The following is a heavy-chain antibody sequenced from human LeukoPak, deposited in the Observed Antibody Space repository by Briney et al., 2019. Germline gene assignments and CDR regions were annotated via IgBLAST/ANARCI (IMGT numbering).Heavy chain of an antibody. CDR2: IKQDASDK. Sequence: AGGSLRLSCAASGLTFSRHWMSGVRQAPGKGREGVANIKQDASDKYYVDSVKGRFTISRDNAKNSLYLRMNSLRAKDTAVYFCARHSNKYDYDSSGHYRSFDYWGQGTLVTVSS. CDR1: GLTFSRHW. CDR3: ARHSNKYDYDSSGHYRSFDY. V-gene: IGHV3-7*01. J-gene: IGHJ4*02. D-gene: IGHD3-22*01.